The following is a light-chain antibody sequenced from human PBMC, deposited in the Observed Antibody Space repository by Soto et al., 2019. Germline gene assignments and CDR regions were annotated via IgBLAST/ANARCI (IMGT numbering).Light chain of an antibody. CDR3: AVWDDSLSGVV. V-gene: IGLV1-47*01. J-gene: IGLJ3*02. CDR2: GNN. CDR1: TSNIGTNY. Sequence: QSELTQPPSASGTPGQTVTISSSGGTSNIGTNYVSWYQHLPGTAPKLLIYGNNQRPSGVPDRFSGSKSGTSASLAISGLRSDDEADYYCAVWDDSLSGVVFGGGTKLTVL.